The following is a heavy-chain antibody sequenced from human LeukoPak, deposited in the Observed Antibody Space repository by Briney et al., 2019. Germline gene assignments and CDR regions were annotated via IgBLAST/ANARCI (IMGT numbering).Heavy chain of an antibody. CDR3: ASMGSSGWNDY. Sequence: SETLSLTCTVSGGSISSSSYYWGWIRQPPGKGLEWIGSIYYSGSTYYNPSLKSRVTISVDTSKNQFSLKLSSVTAADTAVYYCASMGSSGWNDYWGQGTLVTVSS. D-gene: IGHD6-19*01. CDR2: IYYSGST. J-gene: IGHJ4*02. V-gene: IGHV4-39*07. CDR1: GGSISSSSYY.